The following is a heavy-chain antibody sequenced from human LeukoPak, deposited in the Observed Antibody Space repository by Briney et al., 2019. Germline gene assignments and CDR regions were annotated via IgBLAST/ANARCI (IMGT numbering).Heavy chain of an antibody. CDR1: GFTFSSYW. Sequence: PGGSLRLSCAASGFTFSSYWLRSGRQAPGKGLEWVANIKRDGNEKNYVHSVKGRVSISRDNAKNSLYLQMDSRRAEDTAVYYCAKEGAYPIITYDSWGQGALVTVSS. CDR3: AKEGAYPIITYDS. CDR2: IKRDGNEK. D-gene: IGHD3-10*01. J-gene: IGHJ5*01. V-gene: IGHV3-7*01.